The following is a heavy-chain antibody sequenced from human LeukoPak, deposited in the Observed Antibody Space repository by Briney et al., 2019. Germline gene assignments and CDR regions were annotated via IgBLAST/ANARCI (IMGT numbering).Heavy chain of an antibody. CDR3: AKVPQLAYPYYFDY. J-gene: IGHJ4*02. CDR2: IRYDGSNK. Sequence: GGSLRLSCAASGFTFSGYGMHWVRQAPGKGLEWGAFIRYDGSNKYYADSVKGRFTISRDNSKNTLYLQMNSLRAEDTAVYYCAKVPQLAYPYYFDYWGQGTLLTVSS. D-gene: IGHD2-2*01. CDR1: GFTFSGYG. V-gene: IGHV3-30*02.